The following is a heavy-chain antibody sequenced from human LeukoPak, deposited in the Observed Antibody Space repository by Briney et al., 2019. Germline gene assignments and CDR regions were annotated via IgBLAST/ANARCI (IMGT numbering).Heavy chain of an antibody. CDR1: GYIFTTYF. Sequence: GASVKVSCKASGYIFTTYFIHWVRQAPGQGLEWMGRINPNNGDTNYVQKFQGRVTMTRDTSISTAYMELTRLRSDDTAVYYCAREGGYDILTGYQDYWGQGTLVTVSS. V-gene: IGHV1-2*06. J-gene: IGHJ4*02. CDR2: INPNNGDT. D-gene: IGHD3-9*01. CDR3: AREGGYDILTGYQDY.